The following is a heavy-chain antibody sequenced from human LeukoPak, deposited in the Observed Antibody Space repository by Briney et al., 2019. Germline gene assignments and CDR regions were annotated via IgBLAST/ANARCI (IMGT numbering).Heavy chain of an antibody. D-gene: IGHD3-10*01. CDR3: ARDRLLWFGEAPDY. CDR2: ISSSSSYI. J-gene: IGHJ4*02. CDR1: GFTFSSYS. Sequence: GGSLRLSCAASGFTFSSYSMNWVRKAPGKGLEWVSSISSSSSYIYYADSVKGRFTISRDNAKNSLYLQMNSLRAEDTAVYYCARDRLLWFGEAPDYWGQGTLVTVSS. V-gene: IGHV3-21*01.